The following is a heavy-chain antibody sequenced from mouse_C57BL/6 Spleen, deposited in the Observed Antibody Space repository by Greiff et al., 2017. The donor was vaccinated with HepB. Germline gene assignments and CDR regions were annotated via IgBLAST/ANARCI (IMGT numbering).Heavy chain of an antibody. Sequence: QVQLQQSGAELVRPGTSVKVSCKASGYAFTNYLIEWVKQRPGQGLEWIGVINPGSGGTNYNEKFKGKATLTADKSSSTAYMQLSSLTSEDSAVYFCAREGDYDGYCFDYWGQGTTLTVSS. J-gene: IGHJ2*01. CDR2: INPGSGGT. V-gene: IGHV1-54*01. CDR3: AREGDYDGYCFDY. D-gene: IGHD2-3*01. CDR1: GYAFTNYL.